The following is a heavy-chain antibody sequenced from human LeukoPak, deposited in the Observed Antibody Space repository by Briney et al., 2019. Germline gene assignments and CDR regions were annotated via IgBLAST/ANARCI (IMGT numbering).Heavy chain of an antibody. CDR2: IYGTGST. CDR1: GYSPCKNYH. CDR3: ARYASRGSASTRFDY. J-gene: IGHJ4*02. D-gene: IGHD2-15*01. Sequence: SETLSLTCAVSGYSPCKNYHWGWIRQPPGKGLEWIGRIYGTGSTSYNPSPIKPVTTSLDTSKNHCSLNQTSVTAAATAVYYCARYASRGSASTRFDYWGQGILVTISS. V-gene: IGHV4-38-2*01.